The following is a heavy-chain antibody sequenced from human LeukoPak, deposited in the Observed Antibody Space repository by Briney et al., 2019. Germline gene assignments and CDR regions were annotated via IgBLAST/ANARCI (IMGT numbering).Heavy chain of an antibody. V-gene: IGHV3-66*01. J-gene: IGHJ4*02. Sequence: GGSLRLSCVASGFTVSSKYMSWVRQAPGKGLEWVSVFYSGGSTYYADSVKGRFTISRDISKNALYLQMNSLRAEDTAAYYCARGDGYNYFDYWGQGTLVTVSS. CDR3: ARGDGYNYFDY. D-gene: IGHD5-24*01. CDR2: FYSGGST. CDR1: GFTVSSKY.